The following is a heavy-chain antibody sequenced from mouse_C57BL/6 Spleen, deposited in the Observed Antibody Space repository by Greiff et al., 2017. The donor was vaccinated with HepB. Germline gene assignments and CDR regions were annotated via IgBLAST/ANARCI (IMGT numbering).Heavy chain of an antibody. CDR2: IDPSDSYT. D-gene: IGHD5-1*01. CDR1: GYTFTSYW. J-gene: IGHJ4*01. CDR3: ARWSNYAMDY. Sequence: QVHVKQPGAELVRPGTSVKLSCKASGYTFTSYWMHWVKQRPGQGLEWIGVIDPSDSYTNYNQKFKGKATLTVDTSSSTAYMQLSSLTSEDSAVYYCARWSNYAMDYWGQGTSVTVSS. V-gene: IGHV1-59*01.